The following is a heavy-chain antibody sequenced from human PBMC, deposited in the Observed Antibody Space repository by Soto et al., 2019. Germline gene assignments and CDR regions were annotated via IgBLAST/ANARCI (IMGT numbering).Heavy chain of an antibody. CDR1: GFTFSSYW. J-gene: IGHJ4*02. CDR2: INQDGSEK. Sequence: PGGALRLFCAASGFTFSSYWMSWVRQAPGKGLEWVARINQDGSEKYYVDSVKGRFTISRDNAKNSLYLQMNSLRAEDTAVYYCARDDPGGSYYDYWGQGTLVTVSS. V-gene: IGHV3-7*03. D-gene: IGHD1-26*01. CDR3: ARDDPGGSYYDY.